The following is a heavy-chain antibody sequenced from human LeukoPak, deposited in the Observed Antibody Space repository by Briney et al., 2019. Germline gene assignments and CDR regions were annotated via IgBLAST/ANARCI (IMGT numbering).Heavy chain of an antibody. CDR2: IYYSGST. Sequence: SETLSLTCTVSGGSISSYYWSWIRQPPGKGLEWIGYIYYSGSTNYNPSLKSRVTISVDTSKNQFSLKLSPVTAADTAVYYCARELSSNWFDPWGQGTLVTVSS. V-gene: IGHV4-59*01. CDR3: ARELSSNWFDP. D-gene: IGHD3-16*02. J-gene: IGHJ5*02. CDR1: GGSISSYY.